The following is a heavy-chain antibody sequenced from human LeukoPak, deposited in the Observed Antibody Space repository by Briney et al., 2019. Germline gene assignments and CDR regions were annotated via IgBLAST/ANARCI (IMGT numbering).Heavy chain of an antibody. V-gene: IGHV3-48*03. CDR2: ISSSGSSI. J-gene: IGHJ4*02. D-gene: IGHD3-3*01. Sequence: PGGSLRLSCAASGFTFDYYEMNWVRQAPGKGLEWVSYISSSGSSIYYADSVKGRFTLSRDNAKNSLYLQMNSLRAEDTAVYYCAKDPPYDFWSGYPDYWGQGTLVTVSS. CDR3: AKDPPYDFWSGYPDY. CDR1: GFTFDYYE.